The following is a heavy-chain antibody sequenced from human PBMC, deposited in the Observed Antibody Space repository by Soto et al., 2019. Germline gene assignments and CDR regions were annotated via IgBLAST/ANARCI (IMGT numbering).Heavy chain of an antibody. CDR2: INHSGST. Sequence: TSGTLSLTCAVYGGSFSGYYWSWIRQPPGKGLEWIGEINHSGSTNYNPSLESRVTISVYTSKNQFSLKLSSVAAADTAVYYCARGAGGYSYGYRFDYWGQGTLVTVSS. D-gene: IGHD5-18*01. J-gene: IGHJ4*02. V-gene: IGHV4-34*01. CDR1: GGSFSGYY. CDR3: ARGAGGYSYGYRFDY.